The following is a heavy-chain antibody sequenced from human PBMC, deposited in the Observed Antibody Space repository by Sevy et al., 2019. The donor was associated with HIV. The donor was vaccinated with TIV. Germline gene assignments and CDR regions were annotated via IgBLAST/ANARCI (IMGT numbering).Heavy chain of an antibody. CDR2: IKQDGSEK. J-gene: IGHJ6*02. D-gene: IGHD3-9*01. Sequence: GGSLRLSCAASGFTFSSYWMSWVRQAPGKGLEWVANIKQDGSEKYYVDSVKGRFTISRDNAKNSLYLQMNSLRAEDTAVYYCARAVSLRYFDWSYGMDVWGQGTTVTVSS. V-gene: IGHV3-7*01. CDR3: ARAVSLRYFDWSYGMDV. CDR1: GFTFSSYW.